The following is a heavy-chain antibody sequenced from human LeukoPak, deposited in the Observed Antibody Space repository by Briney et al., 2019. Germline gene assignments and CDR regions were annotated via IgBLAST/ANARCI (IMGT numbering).Heavy chain of an antibody. V-gene: IGHV3-30*03. Sequence: PPGGSLRLPCAASGFTFSSYGMHWVRQAPGKGLEWVAVISYDGSNKYYADSVKGRFTISRDNSKNTLYLQMNSLRAEDTAVYYCARDHRGVRDYFDYWGQGTLVTVSS. J-gene: IGHJ4*02. CDR1: GFTFSSYG. CDR2: ISYDGSNK. D-gene: IGHD3-10*01. CDR3: ARDHRGVRDYFDY.